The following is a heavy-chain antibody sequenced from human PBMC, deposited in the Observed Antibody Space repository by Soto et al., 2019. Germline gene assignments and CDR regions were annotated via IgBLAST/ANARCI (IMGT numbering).Heavy chain of an antibody. CDR1: GFTFSTYA. CDR3: ARSRRTYGDYYDL. J-gene: IGHJ4*02. D-gene: IGHD4-17*01. V-gene: IGHV3-23*01. CDR2: VRDSGSNT. Sequence: PGGSLRLSCEASGFTFSTYAVTWVRQAPGKGLEWVSSVRDSGSNTYYADSVKGRFTISRDNSKNTVYLQMNSLRGNDTALYYCARSRRTYGDYYDLWGQGTAVTVSS.